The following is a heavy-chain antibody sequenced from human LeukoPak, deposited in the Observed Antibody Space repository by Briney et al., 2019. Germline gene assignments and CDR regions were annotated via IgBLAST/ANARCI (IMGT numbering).Heavy chain of an antibody. D-gene: IGHD1-26*01. CDR3: ARDKRVVGATGVGDY. CDR2: IKQDGSEE. J-gene: IGHJ4*02. V-gene: IGHV3-7*01. Sequence: GGSLRLSCAASGFTFSSYWMSWVRQAPGKGLEWVANIKQDGSEEYFVDSVKGRFTISRDNAKNSLYLQMNSLRAEDTAVYFCARDKRVVGATGVGDYWGQGTLVTVSS. CDR1: GFTFSSYW.